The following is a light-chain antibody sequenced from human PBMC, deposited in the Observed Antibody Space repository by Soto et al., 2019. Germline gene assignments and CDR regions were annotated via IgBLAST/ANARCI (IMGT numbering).Light chain of an antibody. CDR2: KVS. Sequence: DVVMTQSPLSLPVTLVQPASISCRSNQSLVHSDGIAYLSWFQQRPGRSPRRLIYKVSNRDSGVPARFSGSGSGTDFALKISRVEAEDVGVYYCMQGTHWPITFGQGTRLEIK. CDR1: QSLVHSDGIAY. CDR3: MQGTHWPIT. V-gene: IGKV2-30*02. J-gene: IGKJ5*01.